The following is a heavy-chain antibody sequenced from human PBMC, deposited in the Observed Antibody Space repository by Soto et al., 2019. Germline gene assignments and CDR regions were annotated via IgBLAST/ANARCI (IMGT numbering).Heavy chain of an antibody. CDR3: ARPHDFWSGYGPGWFDP. V-gene: IGHV1-69*13. CDR2: IIPIFGTA. D-gene: IGHD3-3*01. J-gene: IGHJ5*02. Sequence: SVKVSCQASGGTFSSYAISWVRQAPGQGLEWMGGIIPIFGTANYAQKFQGRVTITADESTSTAYMELSSLRSEDTAVYYCARPHDFWSGYGPGWFDPWGQGTLVTVSS. CDR1: GGTFSSYA.